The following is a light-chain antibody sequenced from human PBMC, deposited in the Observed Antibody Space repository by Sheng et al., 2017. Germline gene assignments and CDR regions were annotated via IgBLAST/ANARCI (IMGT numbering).Light chain of an antibody. CDR1: QNIHNK. CDR3: QQYNYWPRM. CDR2: DAS. J-gene: IGKJ1*01. V-gene: IGKV3-15*01. Sequence: EIVMTQSPATVSVSLGERVTLSCRASQNIHNKLAWYQQRPGQAPRLLIYDASTRASDIPARFSGSGSGTEFTLTISGLQSEDFAVFYCQQYNYWPRMFGQGPGWTSN.